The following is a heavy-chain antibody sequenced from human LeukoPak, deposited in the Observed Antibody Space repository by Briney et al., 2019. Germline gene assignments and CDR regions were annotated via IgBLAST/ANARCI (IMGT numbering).Heavy chain of an antibody. V-gene: IGHV3-30*04. J-gene: IGHJ3*02. CDR3: ARASAPVTRISSFDI. Sequence: GGSLRLSCLASGFTFSSYAIHWVGQAPGKGLDGVAVISFEGTDAFYADSVKGRFTIYRHNSKNTLYLQMNSLRADDTGVYYCARASAPVTRISSFDIWGQETMVTVSS. CDR2: ISFEGTDA. CDR1: GFTFSSYA. D-gene: IGHD4-17*01.